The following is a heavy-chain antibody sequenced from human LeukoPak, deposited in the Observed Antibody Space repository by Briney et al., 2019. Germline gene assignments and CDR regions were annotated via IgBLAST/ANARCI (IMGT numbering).Heavy chain of an antibody. D-gene: IGHD5-18*01. J-gene: IGHJ4*02. CDR2: INPNTGGT. CDR3: RAGYSYGNFNC. V-gene: IGHV1-2*02. CDR1: GYTLTDYN. Sequence: ASVKVSCKASGYTLTDYNMHWVRQAPGQELEWMGWINPNTGGTIYAQKFQGRVTLTRDTSISTVYLELSGLRSDDTAVYYCRAGYSYGNFNCWGQGTLVTVSS.